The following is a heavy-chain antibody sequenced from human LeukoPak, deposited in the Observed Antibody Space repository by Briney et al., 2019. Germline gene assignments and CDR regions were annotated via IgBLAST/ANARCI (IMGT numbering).Heavy chain of an antibody. CDR3: ARVLGEGYCSSTSCPYYYYYGMDV. CDR1: GYTFTSYD. D-gene: IGHD2-2*01. V-gene: IGHV1-8*01. J-gene: IGHJ6*02. Sequence: ASVTVSCTASGYTFTSYDINWVRQATGQGLEWMGWMNPNSGNTGYAQKFQGRVTMTRNTSVSTAYMELSSLRSEDTAVYYCARVLGEGYCSSTSCPYYYYYGMDVWGQGTTVTVSS. CDR2: MNPNSGNT.